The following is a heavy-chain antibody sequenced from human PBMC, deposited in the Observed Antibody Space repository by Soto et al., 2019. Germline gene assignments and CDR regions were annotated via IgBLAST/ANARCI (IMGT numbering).Heavy chain of an antibody. V-gene: IGHV3-74*01. CDR1: GFTFSSYA. D-gene: IGHD2-15*01. J-gene: IGHJ3*02. CDR3: ASWVGYCSGSTCSDAFDI. Sequence: PGGSLRLSCAASGFTFSSYAMSWVRQAPGKGLVWVSRINSDGSNTDYADSVKGRFTISRDNAKNTLYLQMNSLRAEDTAVYYCASWVGYCSGSTCSDAFDIWGQGTMVTVSS. CDR2: INSDGSNT.